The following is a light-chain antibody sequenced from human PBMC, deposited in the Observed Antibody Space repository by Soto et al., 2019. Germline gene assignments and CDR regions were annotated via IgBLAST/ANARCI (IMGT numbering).Light chain of an antibody. V-gene: IGKV3-20*01. CDR3: QQFSSYPLT. J-gene: IGKJ4*01. CDR1: QTVRNNY. CDR2: DAS. Sequence: ELVLAHSPCTLSLSPGETTTLSCRASQTVRNNYLAWYQQKPGQAPRLLIYDASSRATGIPDRFSGGVSGTDFTLTISRLETEDFAVYYCQQFSSYPLTFGGGTKVDIK.